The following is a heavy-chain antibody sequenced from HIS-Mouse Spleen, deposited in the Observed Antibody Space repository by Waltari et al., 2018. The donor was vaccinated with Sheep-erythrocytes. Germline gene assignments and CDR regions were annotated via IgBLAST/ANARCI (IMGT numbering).Heavy chain of an antibody. CDR1: GGSISSSSYY. J-gene: IGHJ4*02. CDR2: IYYSGST. Sequence: QLQLQESGPGLVKPSDTLSLTCTVSGGSISSSSYYWGWIRQPPGKGLEWIGSIYYSGSTYYNPSLKSRVTISVDTSKNQFSLKLSSVTAADTAVYYCARDEGTYYDFWSGYPPSYYFDYWGQGTLVTVSS. CDR3: ARDEGTYYDFWSGYPPSYYFDY. V-gene: IGHV4-39*07. D-gene: IGHD3-3*01.